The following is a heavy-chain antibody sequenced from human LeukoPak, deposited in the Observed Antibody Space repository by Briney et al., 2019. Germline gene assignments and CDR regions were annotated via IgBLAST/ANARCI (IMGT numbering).Heavy chain of an antibody. CDR3: ARGRNYYDSSGYYGEYYFDY. CDR1: GGSFSGYY. CDR2: INHSGST. D-gene: IGHD3-22*01. J-gene: IGHJ4*02. Sequence: SETLSLTCAVHGGSFSGYYWSWIRQPPGKGLEWIGEINHSGSTNYNPSLKSRVTISVDTSKNQFSLKLSSVTAADTAVYYCARGRNYYDSSGYYGEYYFDYRGQGTLVTVSS. V-gene: IGHV4-34*01.